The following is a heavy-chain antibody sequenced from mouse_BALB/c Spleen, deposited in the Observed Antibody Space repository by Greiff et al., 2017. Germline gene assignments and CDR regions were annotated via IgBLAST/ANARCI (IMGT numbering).Heavy chain of an antibody. CDR2: IRNKANGYTT. D-gene: IGHD1-2*01. CDR1: GFTFTDYY. V-gene: IGHV7-3*02. CDR3: ATDLYGSRYYYAMDD. J-gene: IGHJ4*01. Sequence: EVKLMESGGGLVQPGGSLRLSCATSGFTFTDYYMSWVRQPPGKALEWLGFIRNKANGYTTEYSASVKGRFTISRDNSQSILYLQMNTLRAEDSATYYCATDLYGSRYYYAMDDWGQGTSVTVSS.